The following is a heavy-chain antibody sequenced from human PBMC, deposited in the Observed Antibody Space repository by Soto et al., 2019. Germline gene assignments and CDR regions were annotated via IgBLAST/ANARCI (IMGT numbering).Heavy chain of an antibody. CDR2: IKPDGSER. CDR3: AKYGLGDNGDYWDY. CDR1: GFIFGNYW. Sequence: EVQLVESGGGLVQPGGSLRLSCAASGFIFGNYWMTWVRQAPEKGLEWVANIKPDGSERYYVDSVKGRFTISRDNPRDSLYLQMNSLRADDTAVYYCAKYGLGDNGDYWDYWGQGTLVTVSS. V-gene: IGHV3-7*01. D-gene: IGHD3-22*01. J-gene: IGHJ4*02.